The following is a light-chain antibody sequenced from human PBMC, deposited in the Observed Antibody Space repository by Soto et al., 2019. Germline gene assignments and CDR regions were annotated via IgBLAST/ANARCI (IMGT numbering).Light chain of an antibody. Sequence: DIQMTQSPSTLSASVGDRVTITCRASQSISRWLAWHQQKPGKAPRLLIYDASNLQRGVPSRFSGSGSGTEFTLTITSLPPEHFAHYYCKQYHDYSGMVGQGTKV. V-gene: IGKV1-5*01. CDR1: QSISRW. CDR3: KQYHDYSGM. CDR2: DAS. J-gene: IGKJ1*01.